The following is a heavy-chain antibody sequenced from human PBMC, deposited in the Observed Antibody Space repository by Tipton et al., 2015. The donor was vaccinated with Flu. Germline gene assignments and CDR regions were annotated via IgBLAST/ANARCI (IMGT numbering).Heavy chain of an antibody. CDR1: GFTFGDYA. D-gene: IGHD3-22*01. CDR2: IRSKAYGGTT. Sequence: SLRLSCTASGFTFGDYAMSWFRQAPGKGLEWVGFIRSKAYGGTTEYAASVKGRFTISRDDSKSIAYLQMNSLKTEDTAVYYCTRDYYYDSSGLHDAFDIWGQVTMVTVSS. V-gene: IGHV3-49*03. J-gene: IGHJ3*02. CDR3: TRDYYYDSSGLHDAFDI.